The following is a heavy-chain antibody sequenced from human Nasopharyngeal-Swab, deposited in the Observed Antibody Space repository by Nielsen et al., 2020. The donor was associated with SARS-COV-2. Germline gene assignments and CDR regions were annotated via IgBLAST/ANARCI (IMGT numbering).Heavy chain of an antibody. Sequence: SETLPLTCTVSGGSISSYYWSWIRQPPGKGLEWIGYIYYSGSTNYNPSLKSRVTISVDTSKNQFSLKLSSVTAADTAVYYCASLAGTMVRGVIPHRYYYYGMDVWGQGTTVTVSS. V-gene: IGHV4-59*01. J-gene: IGHJ6*02. CDR1: GGSISSYY. CDR2: IYYSGST. D-gene: IGHD3-10*01. CDR3: ASLAGTMVRGVIPHRYYYYGMDV.